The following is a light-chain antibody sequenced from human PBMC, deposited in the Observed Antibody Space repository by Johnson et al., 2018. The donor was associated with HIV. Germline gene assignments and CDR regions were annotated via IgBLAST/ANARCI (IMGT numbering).Light chain of an antibody. CDR3: GTWDSSLSAGL. CDR2: DNN. J-gene: IGLJ1*01. CDR1: SSNIGNNY. V-gene: IGLV1-51*01. Sequence: SVLTQPPSVSAAPGQKVTISCSGSSSNIGNNYVSWYQQIPGTAPKLLIYDNNKRPSEIPDRFSGSKSGTSATLGITGLQTGDEADYYCGTWDSSLSAGLFGTGTKVTVL.